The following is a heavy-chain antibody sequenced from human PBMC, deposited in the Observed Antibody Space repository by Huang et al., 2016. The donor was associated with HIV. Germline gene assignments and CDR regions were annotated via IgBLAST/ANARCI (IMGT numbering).Heavy chain of an antibody. V-gene: IGHV1-18*01. D-gene: IGHD3-22*01. Sequence: QAQLMQSGPEVKKPGASVKVSCKTSGYSFTDYGITWVRQAPGQGPEWVGWIGAVNGDTEIEQRLQGRGTLTTETSTSMAYMELRSLRFDDTAVYFCARDPKYHRIGYYRQRRGIDVWGQGTMVSVSS. CDR3: ARDPKYHRIGYYRQRRGIDV. CDR1: GYSFTDYG. J-gene: IGHJ3*01. CDR2: IGAVNGDT.